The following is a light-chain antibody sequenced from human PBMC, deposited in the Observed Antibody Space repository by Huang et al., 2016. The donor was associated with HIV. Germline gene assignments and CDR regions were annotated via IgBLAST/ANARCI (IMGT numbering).Light chain of an antibody. CDR3: QQCDNLPFT. V-gene: IGKV1-33*01. CDR1: QDISNY. J-gene: IGKJ3*01. CDR2: DTS. Sequence: DIQMTQSPSSLSASVGDRVTITCQASQDISNYLNWYQQKPGKAPKLLIYDTSNLETGVPSRFSGSGSGTDFTFTISSLQPEDIATYYCQQCDNLPFTFGPGTKLDI.